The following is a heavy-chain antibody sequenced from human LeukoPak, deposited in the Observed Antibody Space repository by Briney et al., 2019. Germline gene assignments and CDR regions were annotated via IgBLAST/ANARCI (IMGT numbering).Heavy chain of an antibody. J-gene: IGHJ5*02. CDR2: IYTSGST. D-gene: IGHD6-13*01. CDR3: ASSKIGIAAAGPRFDP. CDR1: GGSISSYY. V-gene: IGHV4-4*07. Sequence: PSETLSLTCTVSGGSISSYYWSWIRQPAGKGLEWIGRIYTSGSTNYNPSLKSRVTMSVDTSKNQFSLKLSSVTAADTAVYYCASSKIGIAAAGPRFDPWGQGTLVTVSS.